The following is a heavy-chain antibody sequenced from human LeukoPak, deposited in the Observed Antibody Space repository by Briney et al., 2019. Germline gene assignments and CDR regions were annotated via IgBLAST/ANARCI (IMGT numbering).Heavy chain of an antibody. CDR2: IGTAGDT. Sequence: GGSLRLSCAASGFSFSSYDMHWVRQATGKGLEWVSRIGTAGDTSYLGSVKGRFTISRENARDSLYLQMNSLRAEDTAVYYCARGYDSSGYYFDYWGQGTLVTVSS. CDR3: ARGYDSSGYYFDY. V-gene: IGHV3-13*01. D-gene: IGHD3-22*01. J-gene: IGHJ4*02. CDR1: GFSFSSYD.